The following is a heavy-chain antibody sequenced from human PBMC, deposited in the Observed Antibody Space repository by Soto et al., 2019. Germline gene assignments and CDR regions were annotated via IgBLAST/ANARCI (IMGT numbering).Heavy chain of an antibody. Sequence: EVQLLEAGGDLVQPGGSLRLSCKASGFTFGDYALSWVRQAPGKGLEWVSLISGGGDTTYYADSVKGRFTIFRDNSKNSVSLQMNSLRVEDTAVYYCARRVWGQGTLVTVSS. CDR3: ARRV. CDR1: GFTFGDYA. V-gene: IGHV3-23*01. J-gene: IGHJ4*02. CDR2: ISGGGDTT.